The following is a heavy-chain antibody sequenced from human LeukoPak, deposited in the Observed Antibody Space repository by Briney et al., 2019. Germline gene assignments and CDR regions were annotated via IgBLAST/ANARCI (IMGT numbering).Heavy chain of an antibody. CDR3: VKRLNNYFDY. D-gene: IGHD4/OR15-4a*01. Sequence: PGGSLRLSCSASGFTFSSYAMHWVRQAPGQGLEFVSGISSNGGSTYYTDPVKGRLTISRDNSKNTVYLQMSSLRPEDTAVYFCVKRLNNYFDYWGQGTPGHRLL. CDR2: ISSNGGST. V-gene: IGHV3-64D*06. CDR1: GFTFSSYA. J-gene: IGHJ4*02.